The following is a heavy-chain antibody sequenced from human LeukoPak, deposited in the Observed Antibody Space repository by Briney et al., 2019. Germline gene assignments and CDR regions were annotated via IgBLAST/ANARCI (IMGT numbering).Heavy chain of an antibody. J-gene: IGHJ4*02. CDR2: IYYSGST. Sequence: PSETLSLTCTVSGGSISSGDYYWSWIRQPPGKGLEWIGYIYYSGSTYYNPSLKSRVTISVDTSKNQFSLKLSSVTAADTAVYYCARAGYYYDSSGPPGYWGQGNLVTVSS. CDR3: ARAGYYYDSSGPPGY. D-gene: IGHD3-22*01. CDR1: GGSISSGDYY. V-gene: IGHV4-30-4*08.